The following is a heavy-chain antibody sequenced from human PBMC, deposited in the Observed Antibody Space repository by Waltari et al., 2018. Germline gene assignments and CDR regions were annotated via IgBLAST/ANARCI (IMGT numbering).Heavy chain of an antibody. Sequence: QVQLVQSGAEVKKPGASVKVSCKASGYTFTSYDINWVRQATGQGLEWMGWMNPTSGNTGYAQKFQGRVTITRNTSISTAYMELSSLRSEDTAVYYCARGSILWFRELLLAPGFDPWGQGTLVTVSS. CDR2: MNPTSGNT. D-gene: IGHD3-10*01. CDR1: GYTFTSYD. J-gene: IGHJ5*02. V-gene: IGHV1-8*03. CDR3: ARGSILWFRELLLAPGFDP.